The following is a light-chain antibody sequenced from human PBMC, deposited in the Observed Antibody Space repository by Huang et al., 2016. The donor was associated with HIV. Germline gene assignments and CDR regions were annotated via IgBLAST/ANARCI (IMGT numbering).Light chain of an antibody. V-gene: IGKV3-11*01. CDR2: DAS. Sequence: EIVLTQSPATLSLSPGERATLSCRASPSVSSYLAWYQQKPGQAPRLLIYDASNRATGVPARFSGSGSGTDFTLTISSLEPEDFAVFYCQQRGNWPPNTFGQGTKLEIK. CDR3: QQRGNWPPNT. J-gene: IGKJ2*01. CDR1: PSVSSY.